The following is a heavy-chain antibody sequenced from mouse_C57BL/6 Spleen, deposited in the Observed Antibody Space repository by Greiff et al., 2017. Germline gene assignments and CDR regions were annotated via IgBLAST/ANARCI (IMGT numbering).Heavy chain of an antibody. CDR2: INPGSGGN. J-gene: IGHJ1*03. Sequence: VQLQQSGAELVRPGTSVKVSCKASGYAFTNYLIEWVKQRPGQGLEWIGVINPGSGGNNYNETFKGKATLTADKSSRTAYMQLRSLTSEDSAVYFCARSWGHFEFWGTGTTVTVAS. V-gene: IGHV1-54*01. CDR1: GYAFTNYL. CDR3: ARSWGHFEF.